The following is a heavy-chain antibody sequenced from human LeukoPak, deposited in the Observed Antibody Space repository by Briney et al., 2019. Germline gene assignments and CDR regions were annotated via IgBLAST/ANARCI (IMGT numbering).Heavy chain of an antibody. V-gene: IGHV3-11*04. D-gene: IGHD2-2*01. CDR2: ISGSGSDL. Sequence: GGSLRLSCVACGFNLSDYYMNWIRQAPGRGLEWVSYISGSGSDLYYADSVKGRFTISRDNAKNSLYLQMNSLRAEDTAVYYCARAGGYCSSTSCPYYYYYGMDVWGQGTTVTVSS. CDR3: ARAGGYCSSTSCPYYYYYGMDV. J-gene: IGHJ6*02. CDR1: GFNLSDYY.